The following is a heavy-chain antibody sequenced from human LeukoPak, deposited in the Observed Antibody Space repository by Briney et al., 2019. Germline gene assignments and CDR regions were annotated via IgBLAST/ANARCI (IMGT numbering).Heavy chain of an antibody. CDR1: GDSISSSSYY. V-gene: IGHV4-39*01. D-gene: IGHD3-16*02. J-gene: IGHJ4*02. CDR2: IYSGATT. CDR3: ARHVGLRLGELSL. Sequence: PSETLSLTCTVSGDSISSSSYYWGWIRQPPGQGREWIGRIYSGATTYYNPPLKSRVTLSVDTSKNQFSLKRSSVTAADTAVYYCARHVGLRLGELSLWGQGTLVTVSS.